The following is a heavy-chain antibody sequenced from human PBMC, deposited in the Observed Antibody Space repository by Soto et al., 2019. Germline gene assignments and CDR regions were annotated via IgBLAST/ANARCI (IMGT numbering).Heavy chain of an antibody. CDR2: INSDGSST. V-gene: IGHV3-74*01. Sequence: GGALRTSFAASGFTFRSYWMHWVRQAPGKGLVWVSRINSDGSSTTYADSVKGRFTISRDNAKNTLYLQMNSLRAEDTAVYYCVRGEGGWETYWGQGTLVTVPQ. CDR1: GFTFRSYW. J-gene: IGHJ4*02. D-gene: IGHD6-19*01. CDR3: VRGEGGWETY.